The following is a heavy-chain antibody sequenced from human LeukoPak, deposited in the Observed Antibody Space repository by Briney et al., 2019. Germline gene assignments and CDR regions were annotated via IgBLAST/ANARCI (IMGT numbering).Heavy chain of an antibody. V-gene: IGHV4-39*01. CDR2: IYYSGST. D-gene: IGHD2-21*02. CDR1: GGSISSSSYY. Sequence: PSETLSLTCTVSGGSISSSSYYWGWIRQPPGKGLEWIGSIYYSGSTYYNPSLKSRVTISVDTSKNQFSLKLSSVTAADTAVYYCARLALVTAPFDYWGQGTLVTVSS. CDR3: ARLALVTAPFDY. J-gene: IGHJ4*02.